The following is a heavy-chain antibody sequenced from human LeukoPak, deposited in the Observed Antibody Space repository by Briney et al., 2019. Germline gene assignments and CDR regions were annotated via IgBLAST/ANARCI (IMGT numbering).Heavy chain of an antibody. CDR3: AKYYLVGASRWFDP. V-gene: IGHV3-23*01. Sequence: GGSLRLSCTASGFTFGDYAMTWVRQAPGKGLEWVSVIGGDSAAAYYSDSVKGRFTISRDNSKNTLYLQMNKLRAEDTAVYYCAKYYLVGASRWFDPWGQGTLVTVSS. D-gene: IGHD1-26*01. CDR1: GFTFGDYA. CDR2: IGGDSAAA. J-gene: IGHJ5*02.